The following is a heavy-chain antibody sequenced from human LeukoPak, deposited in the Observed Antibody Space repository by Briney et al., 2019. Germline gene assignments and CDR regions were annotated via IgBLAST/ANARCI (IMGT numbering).Heavy chain of an antibody. V-gene: IGHV3-23*01. D-gene: IGHD3-16*01. CDR2: ISGSGGST. CDR3: AKDSYRGVMLLDAFDI. Sequence: GGSLRLSCAASGFTFSSYAMSWVRPAPGKGLEWVSAISGSGGSTYYADSVKGRFTISRDNSKNTLYLQMNSLRAEDTAVYYCAKDSYRGVMLLDAFDIWGQGTMVTVSS. J-gene: IGHJ3*02. CDR1: GFTFSSYA.